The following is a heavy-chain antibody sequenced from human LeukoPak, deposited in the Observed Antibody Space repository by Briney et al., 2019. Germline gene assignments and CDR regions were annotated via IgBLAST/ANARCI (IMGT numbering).Heavy chain of an antibody. CDR3: VRDPLGGHFDY. V-gene: IGHV3-21*06. Sequence: PEGSLRLSCAASGFPFSSYNMNWVRQAPGKGLEWVSYITSSRSSIFYADSVKGRFTISRDNAMNSLYLQMNSLRAEDTAVYYCVRDPLGGHFDYWGQGTLVTVSS. CDR2: ITSSRSSI. J-gene: IGHJ4*02. CDR1: GFPFSSYN.